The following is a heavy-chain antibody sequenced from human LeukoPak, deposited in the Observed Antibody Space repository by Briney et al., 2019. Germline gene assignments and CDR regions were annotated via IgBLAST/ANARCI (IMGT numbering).Heavy chain of an antibody. J-gene: IGHJ4*02. Sequence: SETLSLTCAVSGGSFSGYYWSWIRQPPGKGLEWIGEINHSGSTNYNPSLKSRVTISVDTSKNQFSLKLSSVTAADTAVYYCARAWLVLFDSWGQGTLVTVSS. CDR3: ARAWLVLFDS. D-gene: IGHD6-19*01. CDR2: INHSGST. V-gene: IGHV4-34*01. CDR1: GGSFSGYY.